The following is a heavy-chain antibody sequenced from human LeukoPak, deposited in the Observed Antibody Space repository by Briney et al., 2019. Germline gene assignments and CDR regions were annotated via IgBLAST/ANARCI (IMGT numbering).Heavy chain of an antibody. Sequence: GGSLRLSCAASGFTFGSYGMHWVRQAPGKGLEWVAVILYDGRNKYYVDSVKGRFTISRDNSKNTLYLQMNSLRAEDTAVYYCAKDWHTVTSFDYWGQGTLVTVSS. CDR1: GFTFGSYG. CDR3: AKDWHTVTSFDY. J-gene: IGHJ4*02. V-gene: IGHV3-30*18. CDR2: ILYDGRNK. D-gene: IGHD4-17*01.